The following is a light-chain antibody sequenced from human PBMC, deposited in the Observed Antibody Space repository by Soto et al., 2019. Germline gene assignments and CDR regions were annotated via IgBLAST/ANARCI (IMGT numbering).Light chain of an antibody. CDR3: SSWDDSLGGPV. CDR1: SSNIGTNF. Sequence: QSVLTKAPSASGTPGQRVTISCSGNSSNIGTNFVYWYQQLPGTAPKLLIYRNNQRPSGVPDRVSGSKSGTSASLSISGLRSEDEADYHCSSWDDSLGGPVFGGGTKVTVL. V-gene: IGLV1-47*01. CDR2: RNN. J-gene: IGLJ2*01.